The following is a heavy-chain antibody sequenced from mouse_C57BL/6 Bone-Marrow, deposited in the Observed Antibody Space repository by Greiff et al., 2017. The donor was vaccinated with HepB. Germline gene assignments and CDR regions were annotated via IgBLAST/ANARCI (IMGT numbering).Heavy chain of an antibody. J-gene: IGHJ1*03. V-gene: IGHV7-3*01. CDR3: ARYCTTVVARYFDV. D-gene: IGHD1-1*01. CDR2: IRNKANGYTT. CDR1: GFTFTDYY. Sequence: EVKLVESGGGLVQPGGSLSLSCAASGFTFTDYYMSWVRQPPGKALEWLGFIRNKANGYTTEYSASVKGRFTISRDNSQSILYLQMNALRAEDSATYYCARYCTTVVARYFDVWGTGTTVTVSS.